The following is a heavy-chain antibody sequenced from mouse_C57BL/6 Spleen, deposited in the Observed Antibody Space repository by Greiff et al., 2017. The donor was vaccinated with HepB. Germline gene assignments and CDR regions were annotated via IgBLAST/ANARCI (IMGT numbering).Heavy chain of an antibody. CDR3: ARGLYYDYAYYAMDY. D-gene: IGHD2-4*01. V-gene: IGHV5-4*01. CDR1: GFTFSSYA. Sequence: EVHLVESGGGLVKPGGSLKLSCAASGFTFSSYAMSWVRQTPEKRLEWVATISDGGSYTYYPDNVKGRFTISRDNAKNNLYLQMSHLKSEDTAMYYCARGLYYDYAYYAMDYWGQGTSVTVSS. J-gene: IGHJ4*01. CDR2: ISDGGSYT.